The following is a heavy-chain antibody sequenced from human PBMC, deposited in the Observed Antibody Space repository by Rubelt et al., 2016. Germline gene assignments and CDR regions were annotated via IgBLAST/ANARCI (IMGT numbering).Heavy chain of an antibody. V-gene: IGHV4-34*01. D-gene: IGHD6-19*01. Sequence: QVQLQHWGARLLKPSETLSLTCAVSGGSFSGYYWSWIRQPPGKGLEWIGEINHSGSTNYNPSLKSRVTISVDTSKNQFSLKLSSVTAADTAVYYCARLATDSSGWYYFDYWGQGTLVTVSS. J-gene: IGHJ4*02. CDR3: ARLATDSSGWYYFDY. CDR1: GGSFSGYY. CDR2: INHSGST.